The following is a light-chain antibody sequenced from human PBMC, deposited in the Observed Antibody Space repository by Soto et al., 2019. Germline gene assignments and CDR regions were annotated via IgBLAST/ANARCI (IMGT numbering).Light chain of an antibody. CDR3: SSYTSSSTPSLYV. V-gene: IGLV2-14*01. CDR1: SSDVGGYNY. J-gene: IGLJ1*01. Sequence: QSALTQPASVSGSPGQSITISCTGTSSDVGGYNYVSWYQQHPGKAPKLMIYEVSNRPSGVSNRFSGSKSGNTASLTISGLQAEDEADYYCSSYTSSSTPSLYVFGTGTKVTAL. CDR2: EVS.